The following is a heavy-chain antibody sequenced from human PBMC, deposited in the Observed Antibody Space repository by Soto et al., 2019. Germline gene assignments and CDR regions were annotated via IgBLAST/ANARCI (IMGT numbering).Heavy chain of an antibody. CDR1: GGTFGSYA. CDR2: IIPVSGAA. J-gene: IGHJ4*02. V-gene: IGHV1-69*13. D-gene: IGHD2-2*01. CDR3: ATALGCRSTSCTLDY. Sequence: ASVKVSCKASGGTFGSYAFSWVRQAPGQGLEWMGGIIPVSGAAHYAQKFQGRVTITADESTSTAYMELSSLSSQDTAVYYCATALGCRSTSCTLDYWGQGTRVTV.